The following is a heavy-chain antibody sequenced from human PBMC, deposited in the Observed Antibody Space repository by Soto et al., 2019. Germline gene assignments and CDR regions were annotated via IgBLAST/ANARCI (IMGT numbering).Heavy chain of an antibody. CDR2: INPNSGGT. J-gene: IGHJ3*02. V-gene: IGHV1-2*04. CDR1: GYTFTGYY. D-gene: IGHD1-20*01. CDR3: ARVRLGITGTPDDAFDI. Sequence: ASVKVSCKASGYTFTGYYMHWVRQAPGQGLEWMGWINPNSGGTNYAQKFQGWVTMTRDTSISTVYMELSSLRSEDTAVYYCARVRLGITGTPDDAFDIWGQGTMVTVSS.